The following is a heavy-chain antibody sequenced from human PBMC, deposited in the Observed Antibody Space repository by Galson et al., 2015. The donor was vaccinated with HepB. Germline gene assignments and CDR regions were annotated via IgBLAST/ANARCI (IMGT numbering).Heavy chain of an antibody. V-gene: IGHV3-30-3*01. CDR2: VSYDGSNK. CDR3: ARGSGYGSSWYGGEAFDI. D-gene: IGHD6-13*01. Sequence: SLRLSCAASGFTFSRSAMHWVRQAPGKGLEWVAVVSYDGSNKYCPDSVKGRFTISRDKSKNTVYLQMNSLRPEDTAVYYCARGSGYGSSWYGGEAFDIWGQGTMVTVSS. J-gene: IGHJ3*02. CDR1: GFTFSRSA.